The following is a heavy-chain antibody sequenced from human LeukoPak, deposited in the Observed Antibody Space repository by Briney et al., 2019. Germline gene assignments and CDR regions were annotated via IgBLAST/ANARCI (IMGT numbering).Heavy chain of an antibody. CDR3: AKDSLWFEDLASFYFDW. CDR2: ITGYDDTT. J-gene: IGHJ4*01. D-gene: IGHD3-10*01. Sequence: GGSLRLSCAASGFTFGDYAMHWVRQAPGRGLEWVALITGYDDTTYYADSVKGRFTISRDNSRNSLFLQMHSLRTEDSALYYCAKDSLWFEDLASFYFDWWGHGTLVTVSS. V-gene: IGHV3-43*02. CDR1: GFTFGDYA.